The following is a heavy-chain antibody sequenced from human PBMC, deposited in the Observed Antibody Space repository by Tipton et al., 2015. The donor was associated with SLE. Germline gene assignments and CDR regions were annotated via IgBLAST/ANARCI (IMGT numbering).Heavy chain of an antibody. V-gene: IGHV4-39*07. J-gene: IGHJ6*03. CDR1: GSSITSSSHY. Sequence: TLSLTCSISGSSITSSSHYWAWIRQAPGKGPEWIGEISHSGSANYNASLKSRVTMSLDKSNTQFSLRLSSVTAADTAVYYCARGVSGYFSYCYMDVWGKGTTVTISS. CDR2: ISHSGSA. CDR3: ARGVSGYFSYCYMDV. D-gene: IGHD3-16*01.